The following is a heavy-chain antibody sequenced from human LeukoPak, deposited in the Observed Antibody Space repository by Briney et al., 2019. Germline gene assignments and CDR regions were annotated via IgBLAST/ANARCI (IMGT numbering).Heavy chain of an antibody. D-gene: IGHD3-22*01. J-gene: IGHJ4*02. V-gene: IGHV4-4*02. CDR1: GGSISSSNW. CDR3: ARGAFEVITMIVVVTQFDY. Sequence: PSGTLSLTCAVSGGSISSSNWWSWVRQPPGKGLEWIGEIYHSGSTNYNPSLKSRVTISVDTSKNQFSLKLSSVTAADTAVYYCARGAFEVITMIVVVTQFDYWGQGALVTVSS. CDR2: IYHSGST.